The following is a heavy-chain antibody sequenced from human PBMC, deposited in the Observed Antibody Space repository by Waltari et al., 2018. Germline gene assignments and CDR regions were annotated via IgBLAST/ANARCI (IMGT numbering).Heavy chain of an antibody. CDR1: EFTLSNSA. CDR2: IKQDGTES. D-gene: IGHD1-7*01. Sequence: DVRLSESGGGLAQPGGSLRLSCVASEFTLSNSAMSWVRQAPGKGLEWVANIKQDGTESFFVDSWRGRFTISRDNAKNSLYLQMNSLRAEDTAVFYCVGELELPGVLDLWGQGTMVTVSS. V-gene: IGHV3-7*01. J-gene: IGHJ3*01. CDR3: VGELELPGVLDL.